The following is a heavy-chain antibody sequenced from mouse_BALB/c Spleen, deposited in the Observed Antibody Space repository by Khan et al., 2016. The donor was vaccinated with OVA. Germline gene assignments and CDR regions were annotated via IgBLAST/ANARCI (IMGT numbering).Heavy chain of an antibody. Sequence: VQLQQSGAELVRPGSSVKISCKASGYGFSNYLMNWVKQGPGQGLEWIGQIYPGDGNTNYNGKFKDKATLTVDKSSSTAYMQLSSLTSEDTAVYYCAHPSYDPRYFEVWGAGTTVTVSS. CDR2: IYPGDGNT. CDR3: AHPSYDPRYFEV. D-gene: IGHD2-3*01. J-gene: IGHJ1*01. CDR1: GYGFSNYL. V-gene: IGHV1-80*01.